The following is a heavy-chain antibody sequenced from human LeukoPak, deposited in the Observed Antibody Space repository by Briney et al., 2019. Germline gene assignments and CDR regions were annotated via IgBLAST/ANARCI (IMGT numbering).Heavy chain of an antibody. D-gene: IGHD4-23*01. V-gene: IGHV4-4*07. J-gene: IGHJ5*02. CDR3: AILRVNYGGNWFDP. CDR2: IYTCGST. Sequence: SESLSLTCTVSGGSISSYYWSWIRQPAGKGLEWIGRIYTCGSTNYNPSLKSRVTMSVDTSKNQFSLKLSSVTAADTAVYYCAILRVNYGGNWFDPWGQGTLVTVSS. CDR1: GGSISSYY.